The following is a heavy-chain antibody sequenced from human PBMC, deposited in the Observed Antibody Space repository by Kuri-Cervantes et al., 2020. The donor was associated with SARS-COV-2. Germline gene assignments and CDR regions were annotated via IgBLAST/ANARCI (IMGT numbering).Heavy chain of an antibody. CDR3: ARGRSFVGN. CDR2: INHSGST. V-gene: IGHV4-34*01. J-gene: IGHJ4*02. CDR1: GGSFSGYY. Sequence: GSLRLSCAVYGGSFSGYYWSWIRQPPGKGLGWIGEINHSGSTNYNPSLKSRVTISVDTSKNQFSLKLSSVTAADTAVYYCARGRSFVGNWGQGTLVTVSS. D-gene: IGHD3-16*01.